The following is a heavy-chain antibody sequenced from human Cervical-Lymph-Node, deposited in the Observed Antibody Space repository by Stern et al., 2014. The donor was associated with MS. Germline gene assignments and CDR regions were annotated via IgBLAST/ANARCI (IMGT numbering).Heavy chain of an antibody. Sequence: QLVESGSGLVKPSQTLSLTCAVSGGSISSGDYSWSWIRQPPGKSLEWIGYIVHSGSTSYNPSLKSRVSISVDRSKNQFSLKLSSVTAADTAMYYCARIFGGNFDNWGQGTLVTVSS. D-gene: IGHD4-23*01. V-gene: IGHV4-30-2*01. CDR3: ARIFGGNFDN. CDR2: IVHSGST. CDR1: GGSISSGDYS. J-gene: IGHJ4*02.